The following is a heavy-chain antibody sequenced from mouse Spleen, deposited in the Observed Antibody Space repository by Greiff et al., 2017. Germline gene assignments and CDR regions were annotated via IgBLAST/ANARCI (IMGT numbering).Heavy chain of an antibody. J-gene: IGHJ2*01. CDR1: GYAFSSSW. V-gene: IGHV1-82*01. CDR2: IYPGDGDT. CDR3: ARGDDYDDYFDY. D-gene: IGHD2-4*01. Sequence: QVQLKQSGPELVKPGASVKISCKASGYAFSSSWMNWVKQRPGKGLEWIGRIYPGDGDTNYNGKFKGKATLTADKSSSTAYMQLSSLTSEDSAVYFCARGDDYDDYFDYWGQGTTLTVSS.